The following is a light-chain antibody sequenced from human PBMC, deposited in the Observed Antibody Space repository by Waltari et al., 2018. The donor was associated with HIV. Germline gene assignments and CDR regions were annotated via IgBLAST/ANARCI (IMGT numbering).Light chain of an antibody. Sequence: QSVLTQPPSVSGAPGQRVTISCTGRSSNIGAGHDVHWYQQLPGTAPKLLIFGNNNRPSGVPDRFSGSKSGTSASLAITGLQAEDEADYYCQSYDSSLSGWVFGGGTKLTVL. CDR2: GNN. CDR1: SSNIGAGHD. J-gene: IGLJ3*02. V-gene: IGLV1-40*01. CDR3: QSYDSSLSGWV.